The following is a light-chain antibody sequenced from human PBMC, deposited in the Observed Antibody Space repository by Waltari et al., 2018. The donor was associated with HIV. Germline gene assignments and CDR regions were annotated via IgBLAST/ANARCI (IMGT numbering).Light chain of an antibody. CDR3: QQYNGVPLT. V-gene: IGKV1-NL1*01. Sequence: DIQMTQSPSSLSASIGDTVTISCRASQDISNSVSWFQQQPGKVPKLLVHGSFILQRGVPSRFSGSGSGTDYTLTISGLQSDDFATYFCQQYNGVPLTFGGGTRVDI. CDR1: QDISNS. J-gene: IGKJ4*01. CDR2: GSF.